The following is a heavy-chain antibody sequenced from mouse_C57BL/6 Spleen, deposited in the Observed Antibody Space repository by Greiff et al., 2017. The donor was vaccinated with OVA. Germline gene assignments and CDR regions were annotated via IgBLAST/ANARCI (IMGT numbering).Heavy chain of an antibody. J-gene: IGHJ3*01. CDR3: AREGRSSWLAY. CDR2: IYPGSGNT. V-gene: IGHV1-76*01. Sequence: QVHVKQSGAELVRPGASVKLSRKASGYTFTDYYINWVKQRPGQGLEWIARIYPGSGNTYYNAKFQGKATLTADKSSSTAYMQLSSLTSEDSAVYFCAREGRSSWLAYWGQGTLVTVS. CDR1: GYTFTDYY.